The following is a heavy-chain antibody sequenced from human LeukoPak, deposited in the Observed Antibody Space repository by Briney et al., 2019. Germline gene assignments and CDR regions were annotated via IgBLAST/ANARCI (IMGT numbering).Heavy chain of an antibody. CDR2: IYHSGST. D-gene: IGHD3-3*01. J-gene: IGHJ5*02. V-gene: IGHV4-4*02. Sequence: TSETLSLTCGVSGDSISSNNWWSWVRQPPGKGLEWIGEIYHSGSTNYNPSLKSRVTISVDKSKNQFSLKLSSVTAADTAVYYCARSLDFWSGSHNWFDPWGQGTLVTVSS. CDR1: GDSISSNNW. CDR3: ARSLDFWSGSHNWFDP.